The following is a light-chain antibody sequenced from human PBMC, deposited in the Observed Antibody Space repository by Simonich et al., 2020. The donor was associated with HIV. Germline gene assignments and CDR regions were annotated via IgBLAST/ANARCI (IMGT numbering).Light chain of an antibody. CDR1: MSLLHLNGYMY. J-gene: IGKJ1*01. CDR2: LGS. CDR3: MQALQTPGT. Sequence: DIVMTQSPLSLPVTPGEPASISCRSSMSLLHLNGYMYLDGYVQKPGQSPPLLIYLGSPRACGVPDRFSGSGSGTVFTLKITRVEAEDVGVYYCMQALQTPGTFGQGTKVEIK. V-gene: IGKV2-28*01.